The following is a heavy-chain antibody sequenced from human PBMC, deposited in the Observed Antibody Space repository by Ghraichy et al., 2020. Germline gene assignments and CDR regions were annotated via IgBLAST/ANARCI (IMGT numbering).Heavy chain of an antibody. V-gene: IGHV3-7*01. J-gene: IGHJ4*02. CDR1: GFTFSSYW. Sequence: GESLNISCAASGFTFSSYWMSWVRQAPGKGLEWVANIKQDGSEKYYVDSVKGRFTISRDNAKNSLYLQMNSLRAEDTAVYYCARDSLNWNPPFFDYWGQGTLVTVSS. D-gene: IGHD1-1*01. CDR3: ARDSLNWNPPFFDY. CDR2: IKQDGSEK.